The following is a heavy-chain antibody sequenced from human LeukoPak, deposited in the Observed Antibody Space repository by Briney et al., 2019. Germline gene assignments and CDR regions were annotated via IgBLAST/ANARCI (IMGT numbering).Heavy chain of an antibody. D-gene: IGHD3-9*01. CDR1: GFTFSSYG. Sequence: GGSLRLSCTASGFTFSSYGMHWVRQPPGKGLEWVGFVRSDSTHKYYADSVKGRFTISRDNSKNTLYLQMNSLRAEDTAVYYCAKGATIFSDRYYFDYWGQGTLVTVSS. CDR2: VRSDSTHK. CDR3: AKGATIFSDRYYFDY. V-gene: IGHV3-30*02. J-gene: IGHJ4*02.